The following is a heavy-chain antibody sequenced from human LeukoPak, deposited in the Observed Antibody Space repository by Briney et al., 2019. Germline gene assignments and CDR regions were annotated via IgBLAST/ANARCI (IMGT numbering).Heavy chain of an antibody. CDR3: ARRSSIAVAGAFDY. Sequence: PGGSLRLSCAASGFTLSSYAMSWVRQAPGKGLEWVSGISGSGDSTYYADSVKGRFTISRDNSKNTLYLQMNSLRAEDTAVYYCARRSSIAVAGAFDYWGQGTLVTVSS. CDR2: ISGSGDST. J-gene: IGHJ4*02. CDR1: GFTLSSYA. D-gene: IGHD6-19*01. V-gene: IGHV3-23*01.